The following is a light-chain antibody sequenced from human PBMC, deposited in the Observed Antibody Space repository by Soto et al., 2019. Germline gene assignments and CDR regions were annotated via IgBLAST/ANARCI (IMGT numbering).Light chain of an antibody. J-gene: IGKJ1*01. V-gene: IGKV1-8*01. Sequence: AIRMTQSPSSFSASTGDRVTITCRASQGISSYLAWYQQKPGKAPKLLIYAASTLQSGVSSRFSGSGSGTDFTLTISCLQSEDFATYYCQQYYSYPRTFGQGTK. CDR2: AAS. CDR1: QGISSY. CDR3: QQYYSYPRT.